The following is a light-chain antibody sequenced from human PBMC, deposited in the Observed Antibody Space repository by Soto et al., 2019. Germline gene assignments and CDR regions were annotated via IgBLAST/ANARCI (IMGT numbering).Light chain of an antibody. CDR3: QQFNSYPFT. V-gene: IGKV1-13*02. Sequence: GDRVTITCRASQGISSALAWYQQKPGKAPKLLIYDASSLESGVPSRFSGSGSGTDSTLTISSLQPEDFATYYCQQFNSYPFTFGPGTKVDIK. J-gene: IGKJ3*01. CDR2: DAS. CDR1: QGISSA.